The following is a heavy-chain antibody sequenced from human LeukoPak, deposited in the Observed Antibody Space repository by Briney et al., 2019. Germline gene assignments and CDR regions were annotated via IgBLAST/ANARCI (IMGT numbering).Heavy chain of an antibody. CDR1: GFTFSSYS. CDR3: ARAGSHGGFDY. CDR2: IRSSGTHI. D-gene: IGHD3-10*01. Sequence: GGSLRLSCSASGFTFSSYSMNWVRQAPGKGLEWVSSIRSSGTHIYYADSVKGRFTISRSNAKNSLFLQMNSLRVEDTAVYYCARAGSHGGFDYWGQGTLVTVSS. J-gene: IGHJ4*02. V-gene: IGHV3-21*01.